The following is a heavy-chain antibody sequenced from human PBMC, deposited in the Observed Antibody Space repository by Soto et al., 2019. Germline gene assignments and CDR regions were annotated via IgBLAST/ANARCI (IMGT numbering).Heavy chain of an antibody. CDR1: GGYIINGGCC. CDR2: IYYSGST. J-gene: IGHJ4*02. Sequence: PSLPMPVTWTVSGGYIINGGCCWSRNRKHPGKGLEWIGYIYYSGSTYYNPSLKSRVTISVDTSKNQFSLKLSSVTAADTAVYYCARGPLMVYAISLHFDYWGQGTLVTVSS. V-gene: IGHV4-31*02. CDR3: ARGPLMVYAISLHFDY. D-gene: IGHD2-8*01.